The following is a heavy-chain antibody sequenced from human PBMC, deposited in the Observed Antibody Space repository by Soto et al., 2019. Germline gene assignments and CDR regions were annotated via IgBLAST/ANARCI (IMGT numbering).Heavy chain of an antibody. CDR2: IYSGGAT. CDR1: GFTASNNY. D-gene: IGHD1-1*01. V-gene: IGHV3-66*01. J-gene: IGHJ4*02. CDR3: ARDGTDNWV. Sequence: EVQLVESGGGLVQPGGSLRLSCAASGFTASNNYMRWVRQAPGKGLEWVSLIYSGGATYYADSVKGRFTISRDNSKNTLYLQMNSVRAEDTAVYYCARDGTDNWVGGQGILVSVSS.